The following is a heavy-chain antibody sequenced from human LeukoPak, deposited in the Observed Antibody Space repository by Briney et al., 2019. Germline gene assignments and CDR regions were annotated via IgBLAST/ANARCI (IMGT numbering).Heavy chain of an antibody. CDR2: ISDSGPNT. CDR3: ARGARVFDY. CDR1: GFTFSSHV. D-gene: IGHD1-26*01. Sequence: GGSLRLSCTASGFTFSSHVMSWVRQAPGKGLEWVSLISDSGPNTYYADSVKGRFTISRDNAKNSLYLQMDSLRAEDSAVYYCARGARVFDYWGPGTLVTVSS. J-gene: IGHJ4*02. V-gene: IGHV3-23*01.